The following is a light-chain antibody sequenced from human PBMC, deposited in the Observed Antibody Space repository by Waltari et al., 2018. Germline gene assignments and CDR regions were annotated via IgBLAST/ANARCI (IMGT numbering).Light chain of an antibody. CDR1: QSLLHSNGYNY. V-gene: IGKV2-28*01. CDR3: MQALQTPYT. J-gene: IGKJ2*01. CDR2: LGS. Sequence: DIVMTQSPLSLPVTPGEPASISCRSSQSLLHSNGYNYLDWYLQKPGQSPQLLFYLGSNLASGVPDRFSGSGSGTDFTLKISRVEAEDVGVYYCMQALQTPYTFGQGTKLEIK.